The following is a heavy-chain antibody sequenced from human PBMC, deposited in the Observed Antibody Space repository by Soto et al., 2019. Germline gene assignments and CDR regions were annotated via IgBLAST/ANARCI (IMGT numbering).Heavy chain of an antibody. V-gene: IGHV4-30-2*01. CDR2: IYHSGST. Sequence: QLQLQESGSGLVKPSQTLSLTCAVSGGSISSGGYSWSWIRQPPGKGLEWIGYIYHSGSTYYNPSLKSRVTISVDRSKNQFSLKLSSVTAADTAVYYCARGELYSSGGKGFDYWGQGTLVTVSS. CDR3: ARGELYSSGGKGFDY. D-gene: IGHD6-19*01. J-gene: IGHJ4*02. CDR1: GGSISSGGYS.